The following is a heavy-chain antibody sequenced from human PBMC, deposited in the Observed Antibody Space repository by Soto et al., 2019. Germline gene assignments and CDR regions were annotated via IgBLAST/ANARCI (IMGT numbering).Heavy chain of an antibody. CDR1: GFTFSSYA. J-gene: IGHJ5*02. V-gene: IGHV3-23*01. D-gene: IGHD3-22*01. Sequence: GGSLRLSCAASGFTFSSYAMSWVRQAPGKGLEWVSAISGSGGSKYYADSVKGRFTISRDNSKNTLYLQMNSLRAEDTAVYYCARDEDYYDSPWFDPWGQGTLVTVSS. CDR2: ISGSGGSK. CDR3: ARDEDYYDSPWFDP.